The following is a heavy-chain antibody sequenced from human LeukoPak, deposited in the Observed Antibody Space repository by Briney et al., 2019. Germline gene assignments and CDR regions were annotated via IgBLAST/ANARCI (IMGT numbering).Heavy chain of an antibody. Sequence: SGTLSLTCAVSGGSISSSNWWSWVRQPSGKGLEWIGNIYHSGSTYYNPSPKSRVTISVDTSKNQFSLKLSSVTAADTAVYYCARGLSSGRALDYWGQGALVTVSS. CDR1: GGSISSSNW. V-gene: IGHV4-4*02. D-gene: IGHD6-19*01. J-gene: IGHJ4*02. CDR2: IYHSGST. CDR3: ARGLSSGRALDY.